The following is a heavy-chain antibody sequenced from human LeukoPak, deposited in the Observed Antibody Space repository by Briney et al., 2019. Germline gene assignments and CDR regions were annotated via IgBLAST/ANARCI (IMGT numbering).Heavy chain of an antibody. V-gene: IGHV3-21*04. Sequence: GGSLRLSCAASGFTFSSYIMNWVRQAPGKGPEWVSSISSSSAYIYYADSVKGRFTISRDNAKSSLFLQMNSLRAEDTAVYYCARDEYYYTSGLDYWGQGTLVTVAS. CDR2: ISSSSAYI. CDR3: ARDEYYYTSGLDY. D-gene: IGHD3-3*01. CDR1: GFTFSSYI. J-gene: IGHJ4*02.